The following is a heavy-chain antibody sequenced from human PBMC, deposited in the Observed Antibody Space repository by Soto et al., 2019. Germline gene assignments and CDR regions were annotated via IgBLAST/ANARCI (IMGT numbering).Heavy chain of an antibody. V-gene: IGHV3-9*01. CDR1: GFPFDDYA. CDR3: AKDTRDILTGWYHTNLEGDYYYMDV. J-gene: IGHJ6*03. Sequence: PGGSLRLSCAASGFPFDDYAMHWVRQAPGKGLEWVSGISWNSGSIGYADSVKGRFIISRDNAKNSLYLQMNSLRAEDTALYYCAKDTRDILTGWYHTNLEGDYYYMDVWGKGTTVTVSS. D-gene: IGHD3-9*01. CDR2: ISWNSGSI.